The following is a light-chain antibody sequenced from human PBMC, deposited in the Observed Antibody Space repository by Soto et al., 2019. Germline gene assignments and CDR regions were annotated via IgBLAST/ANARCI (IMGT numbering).Light chain of an antibody. J-gene: IGKJ1*01. CDR1: QSVSSN. CDR3: QQYNNWLPWT. CDR2: GAS. Sequence: EIVMTQSPATLSVSPGERATLSCRASQSVSSNLAWYQQKPGQHPSLLIYGASTRATGIPARFSGSGSGTEFTLTISSLQSEDFAVYYCQQYNNWLPWTFGQGTKVDIK. V-gene: IGKV3-15*01.